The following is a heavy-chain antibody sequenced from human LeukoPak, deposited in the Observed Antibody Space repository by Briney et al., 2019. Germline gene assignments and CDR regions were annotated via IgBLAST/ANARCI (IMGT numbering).Heavy chain of an antibody. J-gene: IGHJ4*02. CDR3: AKDRAQQLVLDF. Sequence: GGSLRLSCAASGYTFSSYAMSWVRQAPGKGLEWVSAIIGSGSSTYYADSVKGRFTISRDNSKNTLFLQMNSLRAEDTAVYYCAKDRAQQLVLDFWGQGTLVTVSS. D-gene: IGHD6-13*01. V-gene: IGHV3-23*01. CDR2: IIGSGSST. CDR1: GYTFSSYA.